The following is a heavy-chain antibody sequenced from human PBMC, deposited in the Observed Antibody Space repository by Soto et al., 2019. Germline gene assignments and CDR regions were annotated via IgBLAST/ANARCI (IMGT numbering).Heavy chain of an antibody. Sequence: SETLSLTCAVYGGSFSGHYWSWIRQPPGKGLEWIGEINHSGSTNYNPSLKSRVTISVDTSKNQFSLKLSSVTAADTAVYYCARGAAYCSSTSCYKGETYYFDYWGQGTLVTVSS. J-gene: IGHJ4*02. CDR3: ARGAAYCSSTSCYKGETYYFDY. V-gene: IGHV4-34*01. D-gene: IGHD2-2*02. CDR2: INHSGST. CDR1: GGSFSGHY.